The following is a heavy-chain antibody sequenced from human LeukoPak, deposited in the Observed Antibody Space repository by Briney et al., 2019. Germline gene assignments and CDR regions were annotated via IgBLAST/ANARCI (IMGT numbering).Heavy chain of an antibody. J-gene: IGHJ4*02. CDR2: IVGSSRNI. D-gene: IGHD1-1*01. CDR1: GFSFSTYS. Sequence: GGSLRLSCTASGFSFSTYSMNWVRQAPGKGLEWVSYIVGSSRNIYYADSVKGRFTISRDNAKNSLYLQMDSLRAEDTAVYHCATDSHETAAFDYWGQGTLVTVS. CDR3: ATDSHETAAFDY. V-gene: IGHV3-48*04.